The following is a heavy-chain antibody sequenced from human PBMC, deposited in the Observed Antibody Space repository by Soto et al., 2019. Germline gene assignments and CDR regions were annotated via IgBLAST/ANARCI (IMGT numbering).Heavy chain of an antibody. J-gene: IGHJ5*02. CDR2: ISGSGGST. CDR1: GLSFSSYS. D-gene: IGHD6-19*01. CDR3: AKRWLVLRVNWFDP. Sequence: SGGSRRLSCAASGLSFSSYSMSWVRQAPGKGLEWVSAISGSGGSTYYADSVKGRFTISRDNSKNTLYLQMNSLRAEDTAVYYCAKRWLVLRVNWFDPWGQGTLVTVSS. V-gene: IGHV3-23*01.